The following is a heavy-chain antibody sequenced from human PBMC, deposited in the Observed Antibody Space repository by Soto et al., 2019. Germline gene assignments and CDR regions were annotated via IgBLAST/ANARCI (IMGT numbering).Heavy chain of an antibody. CDR3: CWSASVNYYFDH. V-gene: IGHV3-15*01. CDR1: GFTFSDAW. J-gene: IGHJ4*02. D-gene: IGHD3-3*01. Sequence: GSLRLSCAASGFTFSDAWMSWVRQAPGKGLEWVGRIKSKGSGGTTDYPAPVKGRFTISRDDSKNTLYLQMNSLKTEDTGVYYCCWSASVNYYFDHWGQGTVVTVSS. CDR2: IKSKGSGGTT.